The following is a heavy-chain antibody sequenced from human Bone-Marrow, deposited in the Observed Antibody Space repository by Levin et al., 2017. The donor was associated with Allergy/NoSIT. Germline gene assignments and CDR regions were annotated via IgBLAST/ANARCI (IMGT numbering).Heavy chain of an antibody. CDR3: ARLHYYDSSGYYPPLDY. D-gene: IGHD3-22*01. Sequence: ASETLSLTCTVSGGSISSSSYYWGWIRQPPGTGLEWIGSIYYSGSTYYNPSLKSRVTISVDTSKNQFSLKLSSVTAADTAVYYCARLHYYDSSGYYPPLDYWGQGTLVTVSS. CDR1: GGSISSSSYY. V-gene: IGHV4-39*01. CDR2: IYYSGST. J-gene: IGHJ4*02.